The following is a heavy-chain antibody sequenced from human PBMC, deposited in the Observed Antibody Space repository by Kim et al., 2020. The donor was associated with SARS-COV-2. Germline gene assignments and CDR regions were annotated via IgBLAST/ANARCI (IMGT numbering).Heavy chain of an antibody. CDR3: ALEGGSGSMYYFDY. D-gene: IGHD3-10*01. CDR2: IYHSGST. Sequence: SETLSLTCAVSGGSISSSNWWSWVRQPPGKGLEWIGEIYHSGSTNYNPSLKSRVTISVDKSKNQFSLKLSSVTAADTAVYYCALEGGSGSMYYFDYWGQGTLVTVSS. J-gene: IGHJ4*02. V-gene: IGHV4-4*02. CDR1: GGSISSSNW.